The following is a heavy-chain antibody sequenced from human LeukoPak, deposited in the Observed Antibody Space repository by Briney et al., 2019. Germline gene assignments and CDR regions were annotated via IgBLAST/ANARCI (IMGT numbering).Heavy chain of an antibody. D-gene: IGHD1-7*01. CDR3: ARNGGGKWNFIGD. CDR1: GDFISSGNYY. Sequence: SQTLSLTCTVSGDFISSGNYYWNWIRQPAGKGLEWIGRIHTSGSTNYNPPLKSRFTISVDTSKNPFSLKLSSVTAADTAVYYCARNGGGKWNFIGDWGQGTLVIVSS. J-gene: IGHJ4*02. CDR2: IHTSGST. V-gene: IGHV4-61*02.